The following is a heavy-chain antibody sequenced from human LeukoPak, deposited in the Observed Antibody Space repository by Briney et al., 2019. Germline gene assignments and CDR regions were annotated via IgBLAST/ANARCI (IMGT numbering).Heavy chain of an antibody. J-gene: IGHJ6*02. V-gene: IGHV3-11*01. CDR2: ISSSGSTI. D-gene: IGHD6-13*01. Sequence: GESLRLSCAASGFTFSDYYMSWIRQAPGKGLEWVSYISSSGSTIYYADSVKGRFTISRDNAKNSLYLQMNSLRAEDTAVYYCARDSPEQQLAYYYYYGMDVWGQGTTVTVSS. CDR3: ARDSPEQQLAYYYYYGMDV. CDR1: GFTFSDYY.